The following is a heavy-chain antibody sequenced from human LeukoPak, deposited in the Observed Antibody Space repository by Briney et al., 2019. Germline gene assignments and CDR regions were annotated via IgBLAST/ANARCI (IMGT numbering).Heavy chain of an antibody. CDR1: GYIFTSNW. V-gene: IGHV5-51*01. D-gene: IGHD3-10*01. J-gene: IGHJ3*02. Sequence: GESLKISCKASGYIFTSNWIGWVRQMPGKGLEWMGIIYPRDSESRYSPSFQGQVSFSADKSITTAYLQWSSLKASDTAMYFCARLISGNWGDGFEIWGQGTMVSVSS. CDR3: ARLISGNWGDGFEI. CDR2: IYPRDSES.